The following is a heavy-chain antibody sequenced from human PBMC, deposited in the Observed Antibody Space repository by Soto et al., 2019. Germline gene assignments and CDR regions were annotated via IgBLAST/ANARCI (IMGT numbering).Heavy chain of an antibody. Sequence: XSVKVSCKASVYIFTCYHINWVRQAPGQGLEWLGWIDPNSGGTDYGAKFQGRVAMTTDTSISTAYMELNRLRSDDTAVYYCARTKSTNHIVYWGQGTLVTVSS. CDR1: VYIFTCYH. V-gene: IGHV1-2*02. CDR3: ARTKSTNHIVY. J-gene: IGHJ4*02. CDR2: IDPNSGGT. D-gene: IGHD1-26*01.